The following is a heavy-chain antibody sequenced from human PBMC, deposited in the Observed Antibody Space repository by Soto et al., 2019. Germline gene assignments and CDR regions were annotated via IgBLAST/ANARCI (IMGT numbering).Heavy chain of an antibody. CDR3: AKADYSYSWAPGDY. Sequence: PWGSLRLSCAASGFTFSSYGMHWVRQAPGKGLEWVAVISYDGSDAYYGDSVKGRFTISRDDSKNTLYLQMNSLRVEDTALYYCAKADYSYSWAPGDYWGQGTLVTVSS. CDR2: ISYDGSDA. CDR1: GFTFSSYG. V-gene: IGHV3-30*18. D-gene: IGHD6-13*01. J-gene: IGHJ4*02.